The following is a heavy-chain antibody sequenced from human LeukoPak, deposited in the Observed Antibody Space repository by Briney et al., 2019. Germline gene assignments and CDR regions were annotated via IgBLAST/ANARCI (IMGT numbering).Heavy chain of an antibody. Sequence: ASVKVSCKASGYTFTSYGISWVRQAPGQGLERMGWISAYNGNTNYAQKLQGRVTMTTDTSTSTAYMELRSLRSDDTAVYYCARAHGSSGYYSAWFDPWGQGTLVTVSS. J-gene: IGHJ5*02. CDR1: GYTFTSYG. CDR2: ISAYNGNT. V-gene: IGHV1-18*01. D-gene: IGHD3-22*01. CDR3: ARAHGSSGYYSAWFDP.